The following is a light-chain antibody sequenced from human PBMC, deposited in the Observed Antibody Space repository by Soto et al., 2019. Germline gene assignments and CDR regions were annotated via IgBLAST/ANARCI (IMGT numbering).Light chain of an antibody. Sequence: EIVLTQSPATLSSFPGETATLSCRASQSVSSSYLAWYQQKPGRAPRLLIYRTSNRATGIPDRFSGSGSGTDFTLTISGLEPEDFAVYWCQQYDSSPRTFGQGTKVDIK. V-gene: IGKV3-20*01. J-gene: IGKJ1*01. CDR3: QQYDSSPRT. CDR1: QSVSSSY. CDR2: RTS.